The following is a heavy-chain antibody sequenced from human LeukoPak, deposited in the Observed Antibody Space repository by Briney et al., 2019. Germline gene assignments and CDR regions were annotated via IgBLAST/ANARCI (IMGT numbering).Heavy chain of an antibody. V-gene: IGHV3-30-3*01. CDR1: GFTFSSYA. CDR3: ALPNGVAALDY. J-gene: IGHJ4*02. D-gene: IGHD6-13*01. Sequence: GGSLRLSCAASGFTFSSYAMHWVRQAPGKGLEWVALISHDESNKYYADSVKGRFTISRDNSKNTLYLQMNSLRDEDTAVYYCALPNGVAALDYWGQGTLVTLSS. CDR2: ISHDESNK.